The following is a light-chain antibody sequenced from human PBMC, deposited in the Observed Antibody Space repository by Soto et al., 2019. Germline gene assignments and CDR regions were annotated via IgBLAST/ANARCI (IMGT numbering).Light chain of an antibody. CDR2: WAS. Sequence: DIVTTQSPDSLAVSLGEGATINCRSSQSVFYTSNNKNYLAWYQQRPGQPPKLLLYWASNRESGVPDRFSGSGSGTDFTLTICSLQPEDVAVYFCQQYYSTPLTFGGGTKVEIK. J-gene: IGKJ4*01. CDR1: QSVFYTSNNKNY. CDR3: QQYYSTPLT. V-gene: IGKV4-1*01.